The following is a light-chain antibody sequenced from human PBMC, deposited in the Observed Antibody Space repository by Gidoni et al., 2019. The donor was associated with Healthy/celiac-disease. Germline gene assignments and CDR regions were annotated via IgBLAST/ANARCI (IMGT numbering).Light chain of an antibody. Sequence: DIVMTQSPLSLPVTPGEPASISCRSSQSLLHSNGYNYLDWYLQKPGQSPQLLIYLGSNRASGVPDRFSGSGSGTDFTLKISRVEAEDVGVYYCMQALQTPPAFGGXTKVGIK. J-gene: IGKJ4*01. CDR3: MQALQTPPA. V-gene: IGKV2-28*01. CDR1: QSLLHSNGYNY. CDR2: LGS.